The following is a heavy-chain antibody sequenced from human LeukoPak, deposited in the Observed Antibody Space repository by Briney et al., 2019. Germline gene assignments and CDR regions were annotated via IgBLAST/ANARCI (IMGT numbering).Heavy chain of an antibody. D-gene: IGHD3-10*01. CDR2: IIPIFGTA. CDR3: ARGLWFGGDDNWFDP. Sequence: VASVKVSCKASGGTFSSYAISWVRQAPGQGLEWMGGIIPIFGTANYAQKFQGRVTITADESKSTAYMELSSLRSEDTAVYYCARGLWFGGDDNWFDPWGQGTLVTVSS. V-gene: IGHV1-69*13. J-gene: IGHJ5*02. CDR1: GGTFSSYA.